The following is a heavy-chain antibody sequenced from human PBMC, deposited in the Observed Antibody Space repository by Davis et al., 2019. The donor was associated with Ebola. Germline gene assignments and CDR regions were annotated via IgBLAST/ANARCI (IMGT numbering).Heavy chain of an antibody. D-gene: IGHD6-19*01. V-gene: IGHV5-51*01. Sequence: KVSCKGSEYSFSSYWIGWVRQMPGKGLEWMGIIYPGDSDTRYSPSFQGQVTISADKSISTAYLQWSSLKASDTAMYYCARTIAVAGHYFDYWGQGTLVTVSS. J-gene: IGHJ4*02. CDR1: EYSFSSYW. CDR2: IYPGDSDT. CDR3: ARTIAVAGHYFDY.